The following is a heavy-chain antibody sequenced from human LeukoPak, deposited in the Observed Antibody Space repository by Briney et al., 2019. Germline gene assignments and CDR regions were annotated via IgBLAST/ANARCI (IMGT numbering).Heavy chain of an antibody. J-gene: IGHJ6*02. CDR3: ATTAPFDSNNYYYGMDV. CDR1: GYTLSELS. D-gene: IGHD3-22*01. V-gene: IGHV1-24*01. Sequence: ASVKVSCKVSGYTLSELSIQWVRQAPGKGLEWMGGFDAEEDEIIYAQRLRGRVTMTEDTSADTAYMELSSLRSDDTAVYYCATTAPFDSNNYYYGMDVWGQGTTVTVSS. CDR2: FDAEEDEI.